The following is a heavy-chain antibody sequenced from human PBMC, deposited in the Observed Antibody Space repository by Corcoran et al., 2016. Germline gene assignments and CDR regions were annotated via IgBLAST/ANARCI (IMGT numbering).Heavy chain of an antibody. Sequence: QVQLVESGGGVVQPGRSLRLSCAASGFTFSNYGMHWVRQAPGKGLGWVAVTSYDGSNKDYADSVKGRFTISRDNSKNSLSLQMNSLRVEDTAVYYLAKVGGLQRYMFQFDNWGQGALVTVSS. CDR1: GFTFSNYG. CDR3: AKVGGLQRYMFQFDN. J-gene: IGHJ4*02. D-gene: IGHD3-10*02. CDR2: TSYDGSNK. V-gene: IGHV3-30*18.